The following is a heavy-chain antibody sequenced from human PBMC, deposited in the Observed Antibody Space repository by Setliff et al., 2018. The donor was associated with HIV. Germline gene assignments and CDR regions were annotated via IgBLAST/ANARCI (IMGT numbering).Heavy chain of an antibody. CDR2: ISAFDGNT. CDR3: ARDDRAVATIL. D-gene: IGHD5-12*01. J-gene: IGHJ4*02. Sequence: GASVKVSCKASGYTFTSYRISWVRQAPGQGLEWMGWISAFDGNTNFEQKLQDRITMTTDTSTSTAYMELRSLRSDDTAMYYCARDDRAVATILWGQGTLVTVSS. V-gene: IGHV1-18*01. CDR1: GYTFTSYR.